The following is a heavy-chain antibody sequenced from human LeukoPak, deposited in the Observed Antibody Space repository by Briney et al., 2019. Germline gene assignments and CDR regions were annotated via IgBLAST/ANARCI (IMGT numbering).Heavy chain of an antibody. CDR2: VSTTGGST. J-gene: IGHJ4*02. CDR1: SFTFSSYV. V-gene: IGHV3-23*01. Sequence: GGSLRLSCGASSFTFSSYVMSWVRQAPGKGLEWVSTVSTTGGSTYYADSVKGRFTISRDNSKNTLFLEMNSLRVEDTAVYYCAKGRGFRVWDPWDNWGQGTLITVSS. CDR3: AKGRGFRVWDPWDN. D-gene: IGHD3-16*01.